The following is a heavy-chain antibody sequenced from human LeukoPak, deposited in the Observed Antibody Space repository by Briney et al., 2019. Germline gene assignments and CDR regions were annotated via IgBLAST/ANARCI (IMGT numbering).Heavy chain of an antibody. Sequence: SETLSLTCTVSGGSISSSSYCWGWIRQPPGKGLEWIGSIYYSGSTYYNPSLKRRVTISVDTSKNQFSLKLSSVTAADTAVYYCARAPTMVRGVITNWFDPWGQGTLVTVSS. J-gene: IGHJ5*02. CDR1: GGSISSSSYC. CDR3: ARAPTMVRGVITNWFDP. V-gene: IGHV4-39*07. CDR2: IYYSGST. D-gene: IGHD3-10*01.